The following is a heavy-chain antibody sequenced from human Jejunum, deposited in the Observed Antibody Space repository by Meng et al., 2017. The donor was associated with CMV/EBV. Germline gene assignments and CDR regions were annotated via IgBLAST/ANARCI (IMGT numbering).Heavy chain of an antibody. D-gene: IGHD2-2*01. J-gene: IGHJ4*02. Sequence: SAVTFRTSPMAWVRQAPGKGLEWFSGITDSGGSTNYADSVKGRFTISRDNSKNTLYLQMNSLRAEDTAVYYCAKGRAGSTSCFDYWGQGTLVTVSS. CDR2: ITDSGGST. CDR1: AVTFRTSP. CDR3: AKGRAGSTSCFDY. V-gene: IGHV3-23*01.